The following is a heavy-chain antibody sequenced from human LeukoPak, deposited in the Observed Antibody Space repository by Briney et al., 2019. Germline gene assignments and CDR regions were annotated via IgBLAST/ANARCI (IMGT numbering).Heavy chain of an antibody. CDR1: GGSFGGYY. D-gene: IGHD7-27*01. J-gene: IGHJ4*02. Sequence: SETLSLTCAVYGGSFGGYYWSWIRQPPGKGLEWIGEINHSGSTNYNPSLKSRVTISVDTSKNQFSLKLSSVTAADTAVYYCARVPSPDDGDDYWGQGTLVTVSS. V-gene: IGHV4-34*01. CDR2: INHSGST. CDR3: ARVPSPDDGDDY.